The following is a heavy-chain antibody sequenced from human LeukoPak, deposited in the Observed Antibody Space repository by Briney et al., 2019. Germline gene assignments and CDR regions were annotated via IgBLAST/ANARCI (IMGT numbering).Heavy chain of an antibody. CDR2: ISGSGGST. D-gene: IGHD2-2*01. CDR3: AKSVCSSTSCLYYFDY. V-gene: IGHV3-23*01. Sequence: GGSLRLSYAASGFTFSSYGMSWVRQAPGKGLEWVSAISGSGGSTYYADSVKGRFTISRDNSKNTLYLQMNSLRAEDTAVYYCAKSVCSSTSCLYYFDYWGQGTLVTVSS. J-gene: IGHJ4*02. CDR1: GFTFSSYG.